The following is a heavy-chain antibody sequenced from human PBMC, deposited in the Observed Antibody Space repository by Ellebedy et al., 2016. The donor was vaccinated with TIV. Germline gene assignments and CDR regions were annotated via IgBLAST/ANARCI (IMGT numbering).Heavy chain of an antibody. D-gene: IGHD2-15*01. V-gene: IGHV5-10-1*01. CDR2: IDPSDSYT. CDR1: GYSFTSYW. Sequence: GESLKISCKGSGYSFTSYWISWVRQMPGKGLEWMGRIDPSDSYTNYSPSFQGHVTISADKSISTAYLQWSSLKASDTAMYYCARVVVVAATPIPDAFDIWGQGTMVTVSS. CDR3: ARVVVVAATPIPDAFDI. J-gene: IGHJ3*02.